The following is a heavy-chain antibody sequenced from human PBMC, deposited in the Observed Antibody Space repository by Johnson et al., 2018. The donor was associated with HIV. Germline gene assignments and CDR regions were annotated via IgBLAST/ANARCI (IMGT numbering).Heavy chain of an antibody. D-gene: IGHD4-23*01. CDR2: IKQDGSEK. CDR3: ARDDYGGLDAFDI. CDR1: GFTFSSYW. V-gene: IGHV3-7*01. Sequence: VQLVESGGGLVQPGGSLRLSCAASGFTFSSYWMSWVRQAPGKGLEWVANIKQDGSEKSYVDSVKGRFTISRDNSKNTLYLQMNSLRAEDTAVYYCARDDYGGLDAFDIWGQGTMVTVSS. J-gene: IGHJ3*02.